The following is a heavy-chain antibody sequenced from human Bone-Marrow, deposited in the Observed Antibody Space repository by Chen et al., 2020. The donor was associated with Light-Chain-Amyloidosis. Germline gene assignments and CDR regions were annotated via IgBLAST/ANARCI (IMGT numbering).Heavy chain of an antibody. CDR2: ISSVGST. CDR3: VRDHISYDYYGMDV. J-gene: IGHJ6*02. CDR1: GFSFSTSD. Sequence: EVQVVESGGGLVQPGGSLRLSCAASGFSFSTSDVSWVRQAPGKGLEWVSGISSVGSTFYADSVKGRFTISRDNSKNTLFLQMISLRAEDTAVYYCVRDHISYDYYGMDVWGQGTTVAVS. V-gene: IGHV3-23*04.